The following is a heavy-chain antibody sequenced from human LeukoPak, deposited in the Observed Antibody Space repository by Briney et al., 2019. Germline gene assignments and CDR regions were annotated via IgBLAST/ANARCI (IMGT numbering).Heavy chain of an antibody. CDR3: ARDLYCSSTSCYDDYYYYGMDV. CDR1: GFTFSSYW. D-gene: IGHD2-2*01. J-gene: IGHJ6*02. V-gene: IGHV3-7*01. Sequence: PGGSLRLSCAASGFTFSSYWMSWVRQAPGKGLEWVANIKQDGSEKYYVDSVKGRFTISRDNAKNSLYLQMNSLRAEDTAVYYCARDLYCSSTSCYDDYYYYGMDVWGQGTTVTVSS. CDR2: IKQDGSEK.